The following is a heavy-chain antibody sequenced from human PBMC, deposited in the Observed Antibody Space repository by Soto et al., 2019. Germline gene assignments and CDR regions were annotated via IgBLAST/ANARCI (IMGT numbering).Heavy chain of an antibody. V-gene: IGHV1-18*01. J-gene: IGHJ4*02. CDR3: ARSQYYDSSGPLGY. CDR2: ISAYNGNT. Sequence: ASVKVSSKASCYTFTSYGISWVRQAPGQGLEWMGWISAYNGNTNYAQKLQGRVTMTTDTSTSTAYMELRSLRSDDTAVYYCARSQYYDSSGPLGYWGQGTLVRVSS. CDR1: CYTFTSYG. D-gene: IGHD3-22*01.